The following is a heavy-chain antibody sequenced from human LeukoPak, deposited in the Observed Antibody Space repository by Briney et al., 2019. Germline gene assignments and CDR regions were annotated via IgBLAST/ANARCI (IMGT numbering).Heavy chain of an antibody. CDR2: ISSSGSTI. V-gene: IGHV3-48*01. D-gene: IGHD6-19*01. Sequence: PGGSLRLSCAASGFTFSSHSMNWVRQALGKGLEWVSYISSSGSTIYYADSVKGRFSISRDNAKNSLHLQMNSLRAEDTAVYYCARGTVAGKAPYWGQGTLVTVSS. CDR3: ARGTVAGKAPY. CDR1: GFTFSSHS. J-gene: IGHJ4*02.